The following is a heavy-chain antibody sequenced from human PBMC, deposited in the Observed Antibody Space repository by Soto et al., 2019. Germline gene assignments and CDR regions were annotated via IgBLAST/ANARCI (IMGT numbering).Heavy chain of an antibody. CDR1: DCTFTSYF. Sequence: SVNVTYNSSDCTFTSYFITFVRQAPGQGLEWRGWISAYNGNTNYAQMLQGRVTMTTDTSTATAYMEMTSLRSHDTAVYYCARQNYYSGMDVWGQGTTVTVS. CDR3: ARQNYYSGMDV. CDR2: ISAYNGNT. J-gene: IGHJ6*02. V-gene: IGHV1-18*01.